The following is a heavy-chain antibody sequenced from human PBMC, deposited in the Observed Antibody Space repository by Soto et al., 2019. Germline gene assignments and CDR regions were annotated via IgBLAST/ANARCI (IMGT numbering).Heavy chain of an antibody. CDR2: ISYDGSNK. CDR1: GFTFSSYG. CDR3: AKDFDFWSGYLDY. Sequence: GGSLRLSCAASGFTFSSYGMHWVRQAPGKGLEWVAVISYDGSNKYYADSVKGRFTISRDNSKNTLYLQMNSLRAEDTAVYYCAKDFDFWSGYLDYWGQGPLVTVSS. D-gene: IGHD3-3*01. V-gene: IGHV3-30*18. J-gene: IGHJ4*02.